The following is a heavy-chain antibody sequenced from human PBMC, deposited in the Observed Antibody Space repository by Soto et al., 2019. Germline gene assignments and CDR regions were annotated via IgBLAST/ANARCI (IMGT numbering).Heavy chain of an antibody. D-gene: IGHD5-12*01. CDR3: ARAYGGYAGDY. CDR1: GGSISSYY. CDR2: IYYSGST. V-gene: IGHV4-59*01. Sequence: SETLSLTCTVSGGSISSYYWSWILQPPWKGLEWIGYIYYSGSTNYNPSLKSRVTISVDTSKNQFSLKLSSVTAADTAVYYCARAYGGYAGDYWGQGTLVTVSS. J-gene: IGHJ4*02.